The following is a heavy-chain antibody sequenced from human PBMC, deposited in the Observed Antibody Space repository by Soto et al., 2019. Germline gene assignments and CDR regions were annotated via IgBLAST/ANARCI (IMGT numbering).Heavy chain of an antibody. D-gene: IGHD6-13*01. CDR2: IWYDGSIK. J-gene: IGHJ4*02. CDR3: ASEYSSSWYY. CDR1: GFTFSNHG. V-gene: IGHV3-33*01. Sequence: GGSLRLSCAASGFTFSNHGMHWIRQAPGKGLEWVAVIWYDGSIKYYADSVKGRFTVSRDNSKNTLYLQMNSLRAEDTAVYYCASEYSSSWYYWGQGTLVTVSS.